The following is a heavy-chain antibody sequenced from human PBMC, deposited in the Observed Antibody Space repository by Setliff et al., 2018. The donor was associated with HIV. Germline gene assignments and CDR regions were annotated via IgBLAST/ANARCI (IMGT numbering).Heavy chain of an antibody. CDR3: ARRTGDDWYYFDY. CDR2: ISGSGGST. D-gene: IGHD3-9*01. J-gene: IGHJ4*02. Sequence: PGWSLRLSCAASGFTFNNYAMSWVRQAPGKGLEWVSTISGSGGSTYFADSVKGRFTISRDNSKNTLYLQMNSLRTEDTAIYYCARRTGDDWYYFDYWGQGTLVTVSS. V-gene: IGHV3-23*01. CDR1: GFTFNNYA.